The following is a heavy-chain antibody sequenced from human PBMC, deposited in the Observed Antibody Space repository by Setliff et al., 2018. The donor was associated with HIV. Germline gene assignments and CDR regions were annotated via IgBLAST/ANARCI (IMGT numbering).Heavy chain of an antibody. J-gene: IGHJ4*02. Sequence: SETLSLTCVVSDDSFSNYDWTWIRQPPGKALQWIGYISSSGTTTYNPSLRSRVTISIETSNTRFSLWLRSATAADTATYFCARLGRAIDDGGSSLRLDFWGQGMLVTVSS. CDR1: DDSFSNYD. V-gene: IGHV4-4*09. CDR2: ISSSGTT. CDR3: ARLGRAIDDGGSSLRLDF. D-gene: IGHD2-21*01.